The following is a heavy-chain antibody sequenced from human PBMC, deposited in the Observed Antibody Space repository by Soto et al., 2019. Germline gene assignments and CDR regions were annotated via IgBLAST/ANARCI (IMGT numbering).Heavy chain of an antibody. V-gene: IGHV3-30-3*01. CDR1: GFTFSSYA. Sequence: SLRLSCAASGFTFSSYAMHWVRQAPGKGLKWVAVISYDGSNKYYADSVKGRFTISRDNSKNTLYLHMNSRRAEATAVYYCAGDRRGWGYCSGGSCSSRGPKYYYYGMDVWGQGTTVTVSS. D-gene: IGHD2-15*01. CDR2: ISYDGSNK. CDR3: AGDRRGWGYCSGGSCSSRGPKYYYYGMDV. J-gene: IGHJ6*02.